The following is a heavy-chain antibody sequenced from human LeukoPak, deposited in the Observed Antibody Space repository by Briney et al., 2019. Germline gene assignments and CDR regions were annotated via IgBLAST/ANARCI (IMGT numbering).Heavy chain of an antibody. Sequence: GGSLRLSCAASGFTFSTYAMSWVRQAPGKGLEWVSAISANGGSTFYADSVKGRFTISRDNSKNTLYLQMNSLRAEDTAVYYCARVRGYGGNSDYYYYMDVWGKGTTVTVSS. J-gene: IGHJ6*03. V-gene: IGHV3-23*01. D-gene: IGHD4-23*01. CDR3: ARVRGYGGNSDYYYYMDV. CDR2: ISANGGST. CDR1: GFTFSTYA.